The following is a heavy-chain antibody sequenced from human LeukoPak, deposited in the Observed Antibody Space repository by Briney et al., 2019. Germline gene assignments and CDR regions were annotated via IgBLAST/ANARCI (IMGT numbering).Heavy chain of an antibody. V-gene: IGHV3-23*01. J-gene: IGHJ6*03. CDR2: IGGTGVST. CDR1: GFPFSSFW. D-gene: IGHD4-11*01. Sequence: GGSLRLSCAASGFPFSSFWMSWVRQAPGKGLEWVSYIGGTGVSTYYADSVRGRFTISRDNSKNTLFLQMNSLRAEDTAVYYCAKYITVGTNSYYYYMDVWGKGTTVTVSS. CDR3: AKYITVGTNSYYYYMDV.